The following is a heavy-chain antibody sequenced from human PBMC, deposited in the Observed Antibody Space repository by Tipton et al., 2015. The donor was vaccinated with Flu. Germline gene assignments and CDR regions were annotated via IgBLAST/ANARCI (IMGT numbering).Heavy chain of an antibody. V-gene: IGHV3-21*01. CDR1: GFTFSSYS. J-gene: IGHJ2*01. CDR3: ARDGAGARSGSYWYFDL. D-gene: IGHD3-22*01. Sequence: SLRLSCAASGFTFSSYSMNWVRQAPGKGLEWVSSISSSSSYIYYADSVKGRFTISRDNAKNSLYLQMNSLRAEDTAVYYCARDGAGARSGSYWYFDLWGRGTLVTVSS. CDR2: ISSSSSYI.